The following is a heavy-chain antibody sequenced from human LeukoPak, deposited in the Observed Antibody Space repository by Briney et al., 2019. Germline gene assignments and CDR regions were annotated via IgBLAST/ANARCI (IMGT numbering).Heavy chain of an antibody. CDR2: INPNSGDT. V-gene: IGHV1-2*02. J-gene: IGHJ4*02. CDR1: GYTFTGYY. D-gene: IGHD2-2*01. Sequence: GASVKVSCKASGYTFTGYYMHWVRQAPGQGLEWIGWINPNSGDTIYAQKFQGRVTMTRDTSISTAYMELRRLRSDDTAVYYCAREEGFCRSTSCSAPFDYWGQGTLVIVSS. CDR3: AREEGFCRSTSCSAPFDY.